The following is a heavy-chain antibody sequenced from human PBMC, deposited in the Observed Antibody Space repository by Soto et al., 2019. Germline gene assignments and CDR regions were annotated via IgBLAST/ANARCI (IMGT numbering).Heavy chain of an antibody. CDR3: ARGSSWAHFDY. Sequence: QVQLVQSGAEVKKPGASVRVSCKASGYTFTSYAIHWVRQAPGQRLEWMGWINTAKGNTGYSQKLQXRVTITRDTSASIVYMELSSLRSEDTAVYYCARGSSWAHFDYWGQGTLVTVSS. CDR2: INTAKGNT. J-gene: IGHJ4*02. D-gene: IGHD2-15*01. CDR1: GYTFTSYA. V-gene: IGHV1-3*04.